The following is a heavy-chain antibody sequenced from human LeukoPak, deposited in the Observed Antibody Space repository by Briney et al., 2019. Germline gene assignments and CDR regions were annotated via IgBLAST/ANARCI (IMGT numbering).Heavy chain of an antibody. CDR2: SSYIGST. CDR3: ARGGSSHDY. CDR1: GGPISSTC. D-gene: IGHD6-13*01. V-gene: IGHV4-59*01. Sequence: SETLSLTSTASGGPISSTCWIWIRQPPGKGLEWIGYSSYIGSTNYNPSLKSRVTISVDTSKNQFSLKLSSVTAADTAVYYCARGGSSHDYWGQGTLVTVSS. J-gene: IGHJ4*02.